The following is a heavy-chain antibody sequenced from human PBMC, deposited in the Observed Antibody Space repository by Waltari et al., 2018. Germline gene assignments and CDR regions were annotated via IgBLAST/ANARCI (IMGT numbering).Heavy chain of an antibody. CDR1: GYTFTDSV. J-gene: IGHJ5*02. CDR2: INPKSGAT. Sequence: QVQLVQSGAEVKKPGASVKVSCKASGYTFTDSVIDWVRHAPGQGLEWMGRINPKSGATTYPQKLQGRITMTRDPSIGTAYMELGSVTSDDTALYYCARHIDSIRSAWGQGTLVTVSS. CDR3: ARHIDSIRSA. V-gene: IGHV1-2*06. D-gene: IGHD2-21*01.